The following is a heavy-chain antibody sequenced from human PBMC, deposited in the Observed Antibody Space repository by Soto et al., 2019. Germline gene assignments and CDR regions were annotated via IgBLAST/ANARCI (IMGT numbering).Heavy chain of an antibody. D-gene: IGHD3-10*01. CDR2: INHSGST. J-gene: IGHJ6*02. CDR1: GGSFSGYY. CDR3: ARGLRITMVRGGDYGMDV. Sequence: SETLSLTCAVYGGSFSGYYWSWIRQPPGKGLEWIGEINHSGSTNYNPSLKSRVTISVDTSKNQFSLKLSSVTAADTAVYYCARGLRITMVRGGDYGMDVWGQGTTGTVSS. V-gene: IGHV4-34*01.